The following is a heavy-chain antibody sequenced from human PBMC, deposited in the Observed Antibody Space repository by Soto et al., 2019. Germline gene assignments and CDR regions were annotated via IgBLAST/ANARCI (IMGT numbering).Heavy chain of an antibody. J-gene: IGHJ4*02. CDR1: VFTFSSCA. CDR2: ISGTGDNT. V-gene: IGHV3-23*01. CDR3: AKVFLFPRGTPADYFDS. Sequence: GGSLRLSCAASVFTFSSCAMSWVRQAPGKGLEWVSLISGTGDNTYYADSVKGRFTISSDNSKNTLYLQMNNLRLEDTAVYFCAKVFLFPRGTPADYFDSWGQGTLVTVSS. D-gene: IGHD6-13*01.